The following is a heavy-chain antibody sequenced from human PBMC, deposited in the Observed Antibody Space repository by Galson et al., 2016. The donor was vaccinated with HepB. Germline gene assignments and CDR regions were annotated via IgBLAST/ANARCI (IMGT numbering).Heavy chain of an antibody. CDR2: IFPGDSVP. Sequence: QSGAEVTKPGESLKISCKGSGYSFTSYWIGWVRQMPGRGLEWMGIIFPGDSVPRYSLSFEGQVTISSDRSISTAYLQWGSLKASDTALSYCVSALVVIGTFDTLFPDYWGQGTLVTVSP. D-gene: IGHD2-21*01. CDR1: GYSFTSYW. J-gene: IGHJ4*02. V-gene: IGHV5-51*03. CDR3: VSALVVIGTFDTLFPDY.